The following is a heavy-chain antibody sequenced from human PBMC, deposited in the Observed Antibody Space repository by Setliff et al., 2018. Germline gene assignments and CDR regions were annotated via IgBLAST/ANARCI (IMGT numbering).Heavy chain of an antibody. CDR1: GYTFTSNH. CDR2: INPSGGST. V-gene: IGHV1-46*01. CDR3: IMNMVRPVTGLDC. J-gene: IGHJ4*02. D-gene: IGHD2-8*01. Sequence: GASVKVSCKASGYTFTSNHVHWGRQAPGQGLEWMGTINPSGGSTIYAPDFQGRVTMTWDTSTNIAYMELSGLRYADSAIYYCIMNMVRPVTGLDCWGPGTLVTVPQ.